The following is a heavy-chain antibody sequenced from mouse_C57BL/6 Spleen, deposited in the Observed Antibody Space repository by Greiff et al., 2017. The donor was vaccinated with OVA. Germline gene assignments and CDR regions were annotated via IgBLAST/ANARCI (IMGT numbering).Heavy chain of an antibody. CDR2: IYPGDGDT. CDR1: GYAFSSYW. J-gene: IGHJ2*01. Sequence: VQLQESGAELVKPGASVKISCKASGYAFSSYWMTWVKQRPGKGLEWIGQIYPGDGDTNYNEKFKGKATLTVDKSSRTAYMQLSSLTSEDSAVYFWARGDGDGYYDDWGKGTTLTVST. V-gene: IGHV1-80*01. CDR3: ARGDGDGYYDD. D-gene: IGHD3-3*01.